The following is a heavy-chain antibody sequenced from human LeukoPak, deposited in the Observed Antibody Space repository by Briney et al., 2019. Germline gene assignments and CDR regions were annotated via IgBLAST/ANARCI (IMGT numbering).Heavy chain of an antibody. CDR1: GGSFSGYY. CDR3: ARVGSRRLTIFGVVAPLGYFDY. D-gene: IGHD3-3*01. Sequence: SETLSLTCAVYGGSFSGYYWSWIRQPPGKGLEWIGEINHSGSTNYNPSLKSRVTISVDTSKNQFSLKLSSVTAADTAVYYCARVGSRRLTIFGVVAPLGYFDYWGQGTLVTVSS. CDR2: INHSGST. J-gene: IGHJ4*02. V-gene: IGHV4-34*01.